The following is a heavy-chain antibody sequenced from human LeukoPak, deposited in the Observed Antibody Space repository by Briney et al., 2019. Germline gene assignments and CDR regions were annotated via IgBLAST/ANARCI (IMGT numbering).Heavy chain of an antibody. D-gene: IGHD3-22*01. Sequence: SETLSLTCAVSGGSLSRGGYSWSWIRQPPGKGLEWIGYIYHSGSTYYNPSLKSRVTLSVDRSKNQCSLKLSSVTAADTAVYYCATGGYYDSSGYYYHAFDIWGQGTMVTVSS. CDR1: GGSLSRGGYS. CDR3: ATGGYYDSSGYYYHAFDI. CDR2: IYHSGST. V-gene: IGHV4-30-2*01. J-gene: IGHJ3*02.